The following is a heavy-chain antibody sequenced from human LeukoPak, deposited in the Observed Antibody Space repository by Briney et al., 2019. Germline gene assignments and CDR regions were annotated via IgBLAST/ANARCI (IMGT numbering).Heavy chain of an antibody. CDR3: AISRPNYYDYVWGSYNY. J-gene: IGHJ4*02. Sequence: SETLSLTCTLSGGSISTYYWSWVRQPPGKGLEWIGEINHSGSTNYNPSLKSRVTISVDTSKNQFSLKLSSVTAADTAVYYCAISRPNYYDYVWGSYNYWGQGTLVTVSS. V-gene: IGHV4-34*01. D-gene: IGHD3-16*01. CDR1: GGSISTYY. CDR2: INHSGST.